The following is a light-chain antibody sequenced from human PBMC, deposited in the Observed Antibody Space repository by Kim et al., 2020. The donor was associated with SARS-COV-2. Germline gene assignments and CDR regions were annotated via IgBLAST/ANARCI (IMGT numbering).Light chain of an antibody. J-gene: IGKJ2*01. Sequence: LSPGERAALSGRASQSVSSNYLAWYQQKPGQAPRLLIYGASSRATGIPDRFSGSGSGTDFTLTISRLEREDFAVYYCLQYGSSPYTFGQGTKLEI. V-gene: IGKV3-20*01. CDR3: LQYGSSPYT. CDR1: QSVSSNY. CDR2: GAS.